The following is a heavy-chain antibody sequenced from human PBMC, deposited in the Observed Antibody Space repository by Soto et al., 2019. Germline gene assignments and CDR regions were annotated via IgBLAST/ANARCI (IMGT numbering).Heavy chain of an antibody. V-gene: IGHV4-4*02. J-gene: IGHJ6*02. D-gene: IGHD3-3*01. CDR1: GGSIRGHYW. CDR2: TYHGGAT. Sequence: SETLSLTCAISGGSIRGHYWWSWVRQTPGKGLEWIGETYHGGATYYNPSLKSRATISTDESKNQLSLKLTSVTAADTAIYYCAHQTISYTLDVWGQGTTVTVSS. CDR3: AHQTISYTLDV.